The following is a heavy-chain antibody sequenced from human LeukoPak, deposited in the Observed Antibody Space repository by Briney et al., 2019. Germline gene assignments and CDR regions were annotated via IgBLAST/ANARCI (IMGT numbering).Heavy chain of an antibody. CDR2: IKQDGSEK. CDR3: ARDLRFLEWLLFDY. J-gene: IGHJ4*02. CDR1: GFTFSSYW. Sequence: PGGSLRLSCAASGFTFSSYWMSWVRQAPGKGLEWVANIKQDGSEKYYVDSVKGRFTISRDNAKNSLYLQMNSLRAEDTAVYYCARDLRFLEWLLFDYWGQGTLVTVPS. D-gene: IGHD3-3*01. V-gene: IGHV3-7*01.